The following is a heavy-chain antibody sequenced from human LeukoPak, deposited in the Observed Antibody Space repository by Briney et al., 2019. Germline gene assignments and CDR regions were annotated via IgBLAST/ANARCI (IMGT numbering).Heavy chain of an antibody. J-gene: IGHJ4*02. Sequence: PSETPSLTCTVSGGSISTYYWSWIRQAPGKGLEWIGYIYYGGSSNPNPSLKSRVTMSLDTSKNQFSLKLSSVTAADTAVYYCARNGRGYSFDYWGQGTLVTVSS. CDR3: ARNGRGYSFDY. CDR1: GGSISTYY. D-gene: IGHD2-8*01. CDR2: IYYGGSS. V-gene: IGHV4-59*01.